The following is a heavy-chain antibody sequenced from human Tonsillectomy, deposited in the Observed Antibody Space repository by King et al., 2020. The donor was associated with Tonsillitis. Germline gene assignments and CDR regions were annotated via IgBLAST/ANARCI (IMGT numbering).Heavy chain of an antibody. Sequence: VQLVESGGGLVKPGGSLRLSCAASGITFSTYSMNWVRQAPGKGLEWVSSISSSSQYIYYADSVKGRFTISRDNAKNSLFLQMNSLRVEDRAVYYCARGAAAAGTFAMDVWGQGTTVTVSS. D-gene: IGHD6-13*01. CDR1: GITFSTYS. J-gene: IGHJ6*02. CDR2: ISSSSQYI. V-gene: IGHV3-21*01. CDR3: ARGAAAAGTFAMDV.